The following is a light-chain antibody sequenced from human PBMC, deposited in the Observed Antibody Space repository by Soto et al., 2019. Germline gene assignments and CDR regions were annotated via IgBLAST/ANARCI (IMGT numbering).Light chain of an antibody. V-gene: IGKV1-5*03. J-gene: IGKJ4*01. CDR1: QSISSW. Sequence: DIQMTQSPSTLSASVGHRVTITCRASQSISSWLAWYQQKPGKVPKLLIYKASSLEGGVPSRFSGSGSGTDFTLTISSLQPDDFATYYCQQCHSYSLTFGGGTKVDIK. CDR2: KAS. CDR3: QQCHSYSLT.